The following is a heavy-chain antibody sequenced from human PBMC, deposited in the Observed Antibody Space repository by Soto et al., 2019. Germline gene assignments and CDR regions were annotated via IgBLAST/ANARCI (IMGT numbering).Heavy chain of an antibody. V-gene: IGHV3-30*03. CDR1: GFNFGVFG. J-gene: IGHJ4*02. CDR3: ALTRRSSLLEVAGPGFES. CDR2: LSYEGSEE. D-gene: IGHD6-19*01. Sequence: QVRLVESGGGVVQPGRSLRLSYAASGFNFGVFGMHWVRQAPGKGLEWLSVLSYEGSEEYYADSVRGRFTISRDNSKNTLFLQMERLRVDDTGVYYCALTRRSSLLEVAGPGFESWGQGTLVTVS.